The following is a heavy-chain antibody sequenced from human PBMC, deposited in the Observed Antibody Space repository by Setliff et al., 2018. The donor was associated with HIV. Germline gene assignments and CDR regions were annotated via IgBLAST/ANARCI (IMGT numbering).Heavy chain of an antibody. Sequence: SETLSLTCTVSGDSIYSGKYYWGWIRQPPGKGLEWIATIFYSGNTYYNPSLKSRVTMSVDTSKNQFSLKFTSVTAADTAVYYCARGPNCGGDWCGRWGQGTLVTVSS. CDR1: GDSIYSGKYY. CDR3: ARGPNCGGDWCGR. J-gene: IGHJ5*02. V-gene: IGHV4-39*01. CDR2: IFYSGNT. D-gene: IGHD2-21*01.